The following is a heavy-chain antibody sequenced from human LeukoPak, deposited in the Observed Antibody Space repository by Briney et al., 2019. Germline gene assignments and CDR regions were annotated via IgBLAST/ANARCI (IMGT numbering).Heavy chain of an antibody. CDR1: GGSISSSSYY. D-gene: IGHD3-10*01. CDR3: ARGLWFGDENPPYFDY. J-gene: IGHJ4*02. CDR2: IYYSGST. Sequence: SETLSLTCTVSGGSISSSSYYWGWIRQPPGKGLEWIGSIYYSGSTYYNPSLKSRVTISVDTSKNQFSLKLSSVTAADTAVYYCARGLWFGDENPPYFDYWGQGTLVTVSS. V-gene: IGHV4-39*01.